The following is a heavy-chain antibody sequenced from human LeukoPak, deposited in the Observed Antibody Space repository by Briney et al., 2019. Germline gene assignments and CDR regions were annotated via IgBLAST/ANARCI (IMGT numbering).Heavy chain of an antibody. J-gene: IGHJ4*02. V-gene: IGHV4-38-2*02. Sequence: SETLSLTCTVSGYSISSGYYWGWIRQPPGTGLEWIGSIYHSGSTYYNPSLKSRVTISVDTSKNQFSLKLSSVTAADTAVYYCARQVHFDYWGQGTLVTVSS. CDR1: GYSISSGYY. CDR3: ARQVHFDY. CDR2: IYHSGST.